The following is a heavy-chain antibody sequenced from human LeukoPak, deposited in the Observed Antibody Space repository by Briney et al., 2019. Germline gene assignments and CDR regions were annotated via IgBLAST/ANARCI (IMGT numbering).Heavy chain of an antibody. CDR2: IRSKAYGGTT. CDR1: GFTFGDYA. D-gene: IGHD3-10*01. V-gene: IGHV3-49*03. Sequence: GGSLRLSCTASGFTFGDYAMSWFRQAPGKGLEWVGFIRSKAYGGTTEYAASVKGRFTISRDDSKSIAYLQMNSLKTEGTAVYYCTRDLWFGELSAHYYFDYWGQGTLVTVSS. CDR3: TRDLWFGELSAHYYFDY. J-gene: IGHJ4*02.